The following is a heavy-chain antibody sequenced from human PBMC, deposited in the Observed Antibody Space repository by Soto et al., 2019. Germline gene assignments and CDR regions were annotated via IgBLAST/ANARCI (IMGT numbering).Heavy chain of an antibody. Sequence: GASVKVSCKASGYTFTSYGISWVRQAPGQGLEWMGRISAYNGNTNYAQKLQGRVTMTTDTSTSTAYMELRSLRSDDTAVYYCARMGAYYNYIWGSYSFDYWGQGTLVTVSS. CDR3: ARMGAYYNYIWGSYSFDY. D-gene: IGHD3-16*01. V-gene: IGHV1-18*01. CDR1: GYTFTSYG. CDR2: ISAYNGNT. J-gene: IGHJ4*02.